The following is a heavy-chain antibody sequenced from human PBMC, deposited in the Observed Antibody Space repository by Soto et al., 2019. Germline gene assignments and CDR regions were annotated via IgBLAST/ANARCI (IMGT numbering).Heavy chain of an antibody. Sequence: TLSLTCTVSGGSISSGGYYWSLIRQHPGKGLXWIXXIXXSXXXXXNXXLKSRVTISVDTSKNQFSLKLNSVTPEDTAVYFCARGEQYSGRIFDYWGQGTLVTVSS. V-gene: IGHV4-31*03. CDR1: GGSISSGGYY. CDR3: ARGEQYSGRIFDY. J-gene: IGHJ4*01. D-gene: IGHD1-26*01. CDR2: IXXSXXX.